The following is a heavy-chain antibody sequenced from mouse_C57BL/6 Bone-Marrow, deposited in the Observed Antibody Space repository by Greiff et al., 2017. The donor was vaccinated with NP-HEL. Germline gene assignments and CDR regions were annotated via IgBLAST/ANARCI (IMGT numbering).Heavy chain of an antibody. CDR2: IDPSDSDT. V-gene: IGHV1-50*01. CDR3: ARGYSAWFAY. J-gene: IGHJ3*01. Sequence: QVQLQQPGAELVKPGASVKLSCKASGYTFTSYWMQWVKQRPGQGLEWIGEIDPSDSDTNYNQKLKGKATLTVDTSSSTAYMQLSSLTSEDSAVYYCARGYSAWFAYWCQVTLVTVSA. CDR1: GYTFTSYW.